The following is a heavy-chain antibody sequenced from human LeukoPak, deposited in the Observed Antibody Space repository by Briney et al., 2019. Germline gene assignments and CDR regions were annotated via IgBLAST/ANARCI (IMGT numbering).Heavy chain of an antibody. V-gene: IGHV3-21*01. D-gene: IGHD3-10*02. CDR3: AELGITMIGGV. J-gene: IGHJ6*04. Sequence: GGPLRLSCTPSGFTFSIFWMHWVRNATGKGLVWVSSLSSSRSYIYYADSVKGRFTISRGNAKNSLYLQMNSLRAEDTAVYYCAELGITMIGGVWGKGTTVTISS. CDR2: LSSSRSYI. CDR1: GFTFSIFW.